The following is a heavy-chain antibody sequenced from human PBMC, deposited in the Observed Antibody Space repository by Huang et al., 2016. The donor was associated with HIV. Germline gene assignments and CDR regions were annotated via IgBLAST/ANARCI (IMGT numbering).Heavy chain of an antibody. Sequence: QVQMVQAGAEVKKPGASVKVSCKASGYIFKSYGITWVRQAPGQVLEWMGWINTYNGNTNYPQKFQGRVTMTTDTSTSTAYMELRGLRSNDTSVYFCARQGFGRRDAFDIWGQGTFVTVS. CDR3: ARQGFGRRDAFDI. V-gene: IGHV1-18*01. CDR2: INTYNGNT. D-gene: IGHD3-10*01. CDR1: GYIFKSYG. J-gene: IGHJ3*02.